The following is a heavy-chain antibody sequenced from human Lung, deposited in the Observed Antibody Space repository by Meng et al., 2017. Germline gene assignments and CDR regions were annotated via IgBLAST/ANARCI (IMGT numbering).Heavy chain of an antibody. J-gene: IGHJ4*02. Sequence: QVHPVQSGPEVKKPGASVKVSCKASDYTFTGYGVSGVRQAPGQGLEWMARLGAHDGDTSFGPKFQGRVTVTADRPTATAYMELRSLRFDDTAVYYCARGTPGRSYANYWGPGTLVTVSS. CDR3: ARGTPGRSYANY. CDR2: LGAHDGDT. D-gene: IGHD1-26*01. CDR1: DYTFTGYG. V-gene: IGHV1-18*01.